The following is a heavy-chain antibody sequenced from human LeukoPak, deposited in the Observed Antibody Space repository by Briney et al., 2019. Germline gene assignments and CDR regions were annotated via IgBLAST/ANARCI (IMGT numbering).Heavy chain of an antibody. Sequence: SETLSLTCTVSGDSISSTNYYWGWIRQPPGKGLEWIGSIYYSGSTYYNPSLESRVTISVDTSKNQFSLKLSSVTAADTAVYYCAREVSSSWLPYYFDYWGQGTLVTVSS. CDR2: IYYSGST. CDR3: AREVSSSWLPYYFDY. J-gene: IGHJ4*02. D-gene: IGHD6-13*01. CDR1: GDSISSTNYY. V-gene: IGHV4-39*01.